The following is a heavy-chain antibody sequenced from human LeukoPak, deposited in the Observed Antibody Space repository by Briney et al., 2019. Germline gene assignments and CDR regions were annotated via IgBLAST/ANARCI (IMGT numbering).Heavy chain of an antibody. CDR3: ARDFYDCSGGSCIDY. V-gene: IGHV3-21*04. CDR2: ISSSSSYI. CDR1: GFTFNSYS. J-gene: IGHJ4*02. D-gene: IGHD2-15*01. Sequence: PGGSLSLSCAASGFTFNSYSMNWVRQAPGKGLKWVSSISSSSSYIYYADSVKGRFTISRDNSKNTLYLQMNSLRAEDTAVYCCARDFYDCSGGSCIDYWGQGTLVTVSS.